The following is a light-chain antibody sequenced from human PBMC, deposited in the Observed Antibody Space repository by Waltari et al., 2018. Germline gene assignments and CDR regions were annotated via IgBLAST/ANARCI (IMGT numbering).Light chain of an antibody. CDR1: QTITNW. CDR3: QQYGSSPPYT. J-gene: IGKJ2*01. V-gene: IGKV1-5*03. Sequence: DIQMTQSPSTLSASVGDRVTITCRASQTITNWLAWCQQKPGKAPKLLIYKASGLESGVPSRFSGSGSGTDFTLTISSLQPEDSAVYYCQQYGSSPPYTFGPGAKLEIK. CDR2: KAS.